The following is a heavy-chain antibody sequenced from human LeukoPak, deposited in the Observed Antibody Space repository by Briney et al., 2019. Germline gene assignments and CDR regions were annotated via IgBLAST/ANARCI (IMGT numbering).Heavy chain of an antibody. D-gene: IGHD3-22*01. J-gene: IGHJ4*02. CDR1: GGSFSGYY. CDR2: INHSGST. CDR3: ARGLYSSGYLN. Sequence: SETLSLTCAVYGGSFSGYYWSWIRQPPGKGLEWIGEINHSGSTNYNPSLKSRVTISVDTSENQFSLKLSSVTAADTAVYYCARGLYSSGYLNWGQGTLVTVSS. V-gene: IGHV4-34*01.